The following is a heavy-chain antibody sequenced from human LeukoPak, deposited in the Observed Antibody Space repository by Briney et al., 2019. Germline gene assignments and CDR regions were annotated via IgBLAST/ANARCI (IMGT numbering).Heavy chain of an antibody. D-gene: IGHD4/OR15-4a*01. Sequence: ASVKVSCKVSGYTTEFAMHWVRQAPGKGLEWMGGFDPEDGETVYAQKFQGRVTMTEDTSTDTAYMELSRLTSEDTAVYYCARRSMVRTVGYYYGMDVWGRGTTVTVSS. CDR1: GYTTEFA. CDR2: FDPEDGET. V-gene: IGHV1-24*01. J-gene: IGHJ6*02. CDR3: ARRSMVRTVGYYYGMDV.